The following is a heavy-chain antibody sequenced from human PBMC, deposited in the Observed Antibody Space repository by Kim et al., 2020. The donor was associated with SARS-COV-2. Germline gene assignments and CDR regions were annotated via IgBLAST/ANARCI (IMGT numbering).Heavy chain of an antibody. J-gene: IGHJ5*02. D-gene: IGHD2-2*01. V-gene: IGHV4-34*01. CDR1: GGSFSGYY. CDR3: ARGFVVVPAAQNLNWFDP. Sequence: SETLSLTCAVYGGSFSGYYWSWIRQPPGKGLEWIGEINHSGSTNYNPSLKSRVTISVDTSKNQFSLKLSSVTAADTAVYYCARGFVVVPAAQNLNWFDPWGQGTLVTVSS. CDR2: INHSGST.